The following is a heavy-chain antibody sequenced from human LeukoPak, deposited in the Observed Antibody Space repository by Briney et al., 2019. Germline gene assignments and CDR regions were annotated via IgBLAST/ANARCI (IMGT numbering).Heavy chain of an antibody. J-gene: IGHJ4*02. CDR1: GYNFTSYN. V-gene: IGHV1-2*02. Sequence: ASVKVSCKASGYNFTSYNMHWVRQAPGQGLEWMGGINPNSGGTNYAEKVQGRVTMTRDTSIGTPYMELSSLGSDDTAVYYCARVFYRGNYFGHWGQGTMVTVSS. D-gene: IGHD5-12*01. CDR3: ARVFYRGNYFGH. CDR2: INPNSGGT.